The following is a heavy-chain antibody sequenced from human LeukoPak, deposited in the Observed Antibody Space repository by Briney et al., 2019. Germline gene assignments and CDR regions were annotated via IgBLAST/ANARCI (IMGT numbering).Heavy chain of an antibody. CDR3: VRATGAVAVRGWSFDI. Sequence: SETLSLTCGVSGYSISSNHWWEWVRQPPGKGLEWIGEIYHDGTTKYSASLKSRVTISLDKFKNQFSLSVTSVTAADTAVYYCVRATGAVAVRGWSFDIWGHGTMVTVSS. CDR2: IYHDGTT. V-gene: IGHV4-4*02. CDR1: GYSISSNHW. D-gene: IGHD6-19*01. J-gene: IGHJ3*02.